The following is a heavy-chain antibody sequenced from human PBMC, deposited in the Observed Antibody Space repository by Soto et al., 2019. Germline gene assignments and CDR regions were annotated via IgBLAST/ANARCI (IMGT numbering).Heavy chain of an antibody. CDR1: GGSISSGDYY. V-gene: IGHV4-30-4*01. CDR3: ARDRAYRSGSYVDY. J-gene: IGHJ4*02. CDR2: IYYSGST. Sequence: PSETLSLTCTVSGGSISSGDYYWSWIRQPPGKGLEWIGYIYYSGSTYYNPSLKSRVTISVDTSKNQFSLKLSSVTAADTAVYYCARDRAYRSGSYVDYWGQGTLVTVSS. D-gene: IGHD6-19*01.